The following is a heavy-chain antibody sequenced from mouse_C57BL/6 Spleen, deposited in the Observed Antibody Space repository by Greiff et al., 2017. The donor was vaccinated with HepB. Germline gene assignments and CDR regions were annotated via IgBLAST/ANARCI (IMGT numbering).Heavy chain of an antibody. Sequence: EVQLQQSGPELVKPGASVKISCKASGYTFTDYYMNWVKQSHGKSLEWIGDINPNNGGTSYNQKFKGKATLTVDKSSSTAYMELRSLTSEDSAVYYCAKGLRRKGSFDYWGQGTTLTVSS. D-gene: IGHD2-4*01. CDR3: AKGLRRKGSFDY. V-gene: IGHV1-26*01. CDR1: GYTFTDYY. CDR2: INPNNGGT. J-gene: IGHJ2*01.